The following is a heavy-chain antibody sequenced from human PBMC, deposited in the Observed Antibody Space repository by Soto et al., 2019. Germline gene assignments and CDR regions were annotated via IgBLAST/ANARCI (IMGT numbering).Heavy chain of an antibody. CDR3: ARYYTSSYHYDSTNYVYFDF. V-gene: IGHV1-69*12. Sequence: QVQLVQSGPEIKKPGSSVKVSCKDSGGTSRNYVISWVRQAPGQGLEWMGGIIPSFGTPTYAQKFQGRVTITADDSTSAAYMELSSLRSEDTAVYYCARYYTSSYHYDSTNYVYFDFWGLGTLVTVSS. J-gene: IGHJ4*02. CDR2: IIPSFGTP. D-gene: IGHD3-22*01. CDR1: GGTSRNYV.